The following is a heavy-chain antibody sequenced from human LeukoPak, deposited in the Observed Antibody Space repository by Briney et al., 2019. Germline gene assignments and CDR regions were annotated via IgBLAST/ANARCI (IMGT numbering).Heavy chain of an antibody. Sequence: GGSLRLSCAASGFIFSPYAMSWVRQAPGKGREWVAGIAGGDDRFYADSVKGRFSISRDNSKNTVDLQMNSLRVEDTAVYYCAKDYVSGEGYWDFDYWGQGTLVTVFS. V-gene: IGHV3-23*01. CDR1: GFIFSPYA. CDR3: AKDYVSGEGYWDFDY. CDR2: IAGGDDR. J-gene: IGHJ4*02. D-gene: IGHD5-24*01.